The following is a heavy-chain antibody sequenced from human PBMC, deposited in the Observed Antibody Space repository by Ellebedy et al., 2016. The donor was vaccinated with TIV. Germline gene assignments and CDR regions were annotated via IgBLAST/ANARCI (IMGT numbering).Heavy chain of an antibody. D-gene: IGHD5-24*01. Sequence: GESLKISCAASGSTFSDHYMDWVRQAPGKGLESVGRIRNKANNYMTEYAATVKGRFTISRDDSKNSLCLQMNSLKIEDTAVYFCTRAAYGHGYDYWGQGTLVTVS. CDR2: IRNKANNYMT. V-gene: IGHV3-72*01. CDR1: GSTFSDHY. J-gene: IGHJ4*02. CDR3: TRAAYGHGYDY.